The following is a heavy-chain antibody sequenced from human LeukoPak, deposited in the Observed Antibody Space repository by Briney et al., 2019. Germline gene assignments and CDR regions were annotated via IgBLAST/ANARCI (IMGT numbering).Heavy chain of an antibody. D-gene: IGHD2-2*01. CDR2: ISYDGSNK. CDR3: AKDNKPYCSSTSCYPYY. Sequence: PGGSLRLSCAASGFTFSSYTMDWVRQAPGKGLEWVAVISYDGSNKYYADSVKGRFTISRDNSKNTLYLQMNSLRAEDTAVYYCAKDNKPYCSSTSCYPYYWGQGTLVTVSS. CDR1: GFTFSSYT. J-gene: IGHJ4*02. V-gene: IGHV3-30-3*01.